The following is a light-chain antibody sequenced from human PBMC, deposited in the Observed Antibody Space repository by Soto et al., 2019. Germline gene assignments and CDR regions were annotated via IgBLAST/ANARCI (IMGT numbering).Light chain of an antibody. J-gene: IGKJ3*01. Sequence: DIHMTHSPSTLSASVGDRVTITCRAGESSSSLWAWYQQKPGKAPKLLIYDASSLESGVPSRFSGSGSGTEFTLTISSLQPDDFATYYCQQYNSYPFTFGPGTKVDIK. CDR2: DAS. CDR1: ESSSSL. CDR3: QQYNSYPFT. V-gene: IGKV1-5*01.